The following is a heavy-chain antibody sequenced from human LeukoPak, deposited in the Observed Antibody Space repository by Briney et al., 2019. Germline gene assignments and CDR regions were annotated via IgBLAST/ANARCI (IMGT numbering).Heavy chain of an antibody. CDR3: ARGRGLLADRTDY. CDR2: INHSGST. J-gene: IGHJ4*02. V-gene: IGHV4-4*02. CDR1: GGSISSSNW. Sequence: SETLSLTCAVSGGSISSSNWWSWIRQPPGKGLEWIGEINHSGSTNYNPSLKSRVTISVDTSKNQFSLKLSSVTAADTAVYYCARGRGLLADRTDYWGQGTLVTVSS. D-gene: IGHD3-10*01.